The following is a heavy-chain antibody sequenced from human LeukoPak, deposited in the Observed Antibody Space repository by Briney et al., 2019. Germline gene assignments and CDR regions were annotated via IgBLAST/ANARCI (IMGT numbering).Heavy chain of an antibody. J-gene: IGHJ3*02. CDR1: GYTFTSYY. CDR2: INPSGDST. V-gene: IGHV1-46*01. Sequence: ASVKVSCKASGYTFTSYYMHWVRQAPGQGLEWMGIINPSGDSTSYAQKFQGRVTTTRDMSTSTIYMELSSLRSEDTAVYYCARMRHLGRDAFDIWGQGTMVTVSS. D-gene: IGHD3-16*01. CDR3: ARMRHLGRDAFDI.